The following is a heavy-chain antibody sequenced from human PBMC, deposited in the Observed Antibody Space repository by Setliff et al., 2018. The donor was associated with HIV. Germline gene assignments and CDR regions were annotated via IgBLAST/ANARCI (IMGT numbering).Heavy chain of an antibody. J-gene: IGHJ4*02. CDR2: ISYDGNSQ. CDR1: GFTFSYYT. Sequence: GGSLRLSCAASGFTFSYYTMHWIRQTPDNGLEWVAVISYDGNSQYYADSVKGGFTLSRDNVRNTLYLQMNSLRPEDTAAYYCARAPSWQRQVDFWGQGTLVTVSS. V-gene: IGHV3-30*04. D-gene: IGHD6-25*01. CDR3: ARAPSWQRQVDF.